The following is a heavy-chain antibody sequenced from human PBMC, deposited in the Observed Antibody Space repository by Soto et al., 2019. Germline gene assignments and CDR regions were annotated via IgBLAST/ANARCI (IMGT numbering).Heavy chain of an antibody. CDR3: ARLGGYCTHGVCYGGVGAFDI. CDR2: IYHSGST. Sequence: SETLSLTCAVSGGSISSGNWWSWVRQHPWQGLEWIGEIYHSGSTNYNPSLKSRVTISVDKSKNQFSLKLSSVTAADTAVYYCARLGGYCTHGVCYGGVGAFDIWGQGTMVTVSS. D-gene: IGHD2-8*01. J-gene: IGHJ3*02. CDR1: GGSISSGNW. V-gene: IGHV4-4*02.